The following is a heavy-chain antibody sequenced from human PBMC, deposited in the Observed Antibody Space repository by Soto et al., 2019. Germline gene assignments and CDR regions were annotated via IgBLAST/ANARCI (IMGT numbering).Heavy chain of an antibody. D-gene: IGHD6-6*01. CDR1: GFTFSSYE. J-gene: IGHJ3*02. CDR2: ISSSGSTI. CDR3: AKDRGAARFRTRQTDAFDI. V-gene: IGHV3-48*03. Sequence: GGSQRLACGASGFTFSSYEMNWMRQAPGKELEWVSYISSSGSTIYYADSVKGRFTISRDNANNSLYLQMNSLRAEDTAVYYCAKDRGAARFRTRQTDAFDIWGQGTMVTVSS.